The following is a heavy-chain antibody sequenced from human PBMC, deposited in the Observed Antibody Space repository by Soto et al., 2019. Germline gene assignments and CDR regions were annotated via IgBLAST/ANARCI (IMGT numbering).Heavy chain of an antibody. CDR1: GYTFTSYD. V-gene: IGHV1-8*01. CDR3: AGGITVTTYYYYYYYMDV. J-gene: IGHJ6*03. D-gene: IGHD4-17*01. CDR2: MNPNSGNT. Sequence: ASVKVSCKASGYTFTSYDINWVRQATGQGLEWMGWMNPNSGNTGYAQKFQGRVTMTRNTSISTAYMELSSLRSEDTAVYYCAGGITVTTYYYYYYYMDVWGKGTTVTVSS.